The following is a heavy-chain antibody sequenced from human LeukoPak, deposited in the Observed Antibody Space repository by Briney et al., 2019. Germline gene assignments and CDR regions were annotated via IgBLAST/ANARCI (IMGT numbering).Heavy chain of an antibody. J-gene: IGHJ3*02. D-gene: IGHD5-24*01. CDR3: ARGVKRWLQLRRVPDAFDI. Sequence: SQTLSLTCAICVDSVSSNIAAWHCIRQSRSRALEGLGRTYYRSKRYNDYAVSVKSRITINPDTSKNQFSLQLNSVTPEDTAVYYCARGVKRWLQLRRVPDAFDIWGQGTMVTVSS. CDR2: TYYRSKRYN. CDR1: VDSVSSNIAA. V-gene: IGHV6-1*01.